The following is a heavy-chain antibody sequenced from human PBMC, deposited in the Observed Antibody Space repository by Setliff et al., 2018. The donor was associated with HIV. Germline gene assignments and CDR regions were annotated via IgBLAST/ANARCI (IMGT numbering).Heavy chain of an antibody. CDR3: ARGGPRYGDYFYFDY. D-gene: IGHD4-17*01. V-gene: IGHV1-18*01. Sequence: ASVKVSCKASGYTFTSYDINWVRQATGQGLEWMGWISAYNGNTNYAQKLQGRVTMTTDTSTSTAYMELRSLRSDDTAVYYCARGGPRYGDYFYFDYWGQGTLVTVSS. J-gene: IGHJ4*02. CDR2: ISAYNGNT. CDR1: GYTFTSYD.